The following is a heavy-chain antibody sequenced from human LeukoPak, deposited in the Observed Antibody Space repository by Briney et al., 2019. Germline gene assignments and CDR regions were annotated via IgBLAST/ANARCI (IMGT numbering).Heavy chain of an antibody. V-gene: IGHV1-2*02. Sequence: ASVKVSCKASGYTFTGYYMHWVRQAPGQGLEWMGCINPNSGGTNYAQKFQGRVTMTRDTSISTAYMELSRLRSDDTAVYYCARVSVAYCGGDCYHYYFDYWGQGTLVTVSS. CDR3: ARVSVAYCGGDCYHYYFDY. D-gene: IGHD2-21*01. J-gene: IGHJ4*02. CDR1: GYTFTGYY. CDR2: INPNSGGT.